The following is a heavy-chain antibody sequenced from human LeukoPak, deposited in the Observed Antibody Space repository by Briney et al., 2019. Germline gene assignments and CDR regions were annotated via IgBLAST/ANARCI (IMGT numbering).Heavy chain of an antibody. V-gene: IGHV4-30-4*01. CDR2: IYYSGST. J-gene: IGHJ5*02. CDR3: ARALYDFWSGYFLSLWFDP. Sequence: SETLSLTCTVSGGSISSGDYYWSWIRQPPGKGLEWLGYIYYSGSTYYNTSLKSRVTIPVDTPKNHFSLKLSSVTAADTAVYYCARALYDFWSGYFLSLWFDPWGQGTLVTVSS. D-gene: IGHD3-3*01. CDR1: GGSISSGDYY.